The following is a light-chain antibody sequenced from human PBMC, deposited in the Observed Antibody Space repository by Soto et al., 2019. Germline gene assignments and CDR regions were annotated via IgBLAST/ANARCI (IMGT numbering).Light chain of an antibody. CDR3: QQRSNSPAIT. CDR2: DAS. CDR1: QSVSSY. V-gene: IGKV3-11*01. Sequence: EIVLTQSPATLSLSPGERATLSCRASQSVSSYLAWYQQKPGQAPRLLIYDASNRATGIPARFSGSGSGTDFTLTISSLEPEDFAVYCCQQRSNSPAITFGQGTRLEFK. J-gene: IGKJ5*01.